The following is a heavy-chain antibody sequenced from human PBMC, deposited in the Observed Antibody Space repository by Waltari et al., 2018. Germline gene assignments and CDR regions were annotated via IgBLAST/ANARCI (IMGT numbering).Heavy chain of an antibody. Sequence: EVQMVESGGGLVPPGGSLRLSCAASGFTLSTHLMHWVRQGPGKGLVWVAGINDDGSRTAYADSVKGRVTISRDNAKNILYLEMSSLTAEDTAVYYCGRESTTDWYVDHWGQGTLVTVSS. V-gene: IGHV3-74*01. CDR1: GFTLSTHL. CDR3: GRESTTDWYVDH. J-gene: IGHJ4*02. CDR2: INDDGSRT. D-gene: IGHD3-9*01.